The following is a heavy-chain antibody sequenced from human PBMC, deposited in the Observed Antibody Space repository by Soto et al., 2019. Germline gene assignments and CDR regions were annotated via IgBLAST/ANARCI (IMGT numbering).Heavy chain of an antibody. CDR1: GYTFTGFD. J-gene: IGHJ4*02. D-gene: IGHD3-22*01. CDR2: MNPNSGNT. CDR3: ASTYDSSGYVDY. V-gene: IGHV1-8*01. Sequence: ASVKVSCKASGYTFTGFDINWVRQATGQGLEWMGWMNPNSGNTGYAQRFQGRVTMTRNTSISTAYMELSSLRSEDTAVYYCASTYDSSGYVDYWGQGTLVTVSS.